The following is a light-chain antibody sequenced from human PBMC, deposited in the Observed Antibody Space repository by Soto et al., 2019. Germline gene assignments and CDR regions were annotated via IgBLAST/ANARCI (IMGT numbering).Light chain of an antibody. CDR1: SSDVGGYNY. J-gene: IGLJ1*01. Sequence: QSVLTQPRSVSGSPGQSVTISCTGTSSDVGGYNYVSWYQQHPGTAPKLMIYDVIKRPSGVPDRFSGSKSGNTASLTISGLQAEDEADYDCCSYAGTFTYVFGTATKVTVL. V-gene: IGLV2-11*01. CDR3: CSYAGTFTYV. CDR2: DVI.